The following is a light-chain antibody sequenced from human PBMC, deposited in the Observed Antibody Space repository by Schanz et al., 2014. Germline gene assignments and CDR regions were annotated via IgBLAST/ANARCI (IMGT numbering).Light chain of an antibody. V-gene: IGKV3-15*01. CDR2: GAS. Sequence: DIVMTQSPATLSVSPGERATLSCRASQSVANNLAWYQQKPGQAPRLLIYGASTRATGIPARFSGSGSGTEFTLTISSLQSEDFAVFYCQQYNNWPPLMYTFGQGTKLEMK. CDR1: QSVANN. J-gene: IGKJ2*01. CDR3: QQYNNWPPLMYT.